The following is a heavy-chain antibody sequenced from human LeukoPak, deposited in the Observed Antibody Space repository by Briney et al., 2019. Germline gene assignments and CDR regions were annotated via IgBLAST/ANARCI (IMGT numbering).Heavy chain of an antibody. CDR2: ISSSAGPI. V-gene: IGHV3-48*03. Sequence: PGGSLRLSCAVSGFPFSTYEMTWVRQAPGKGLEWLSYISSSAGPIYYAASVRGRFTISRDNAKNPLYLQMSSLRAEDTAVYYCARGDTGVVPDYWGQGTLVTVSS. D-gene: IGHD2-2*01. CDR1: GFPFSTYE. J-gene: IGHJ4*02. CDR3: ARGDTGVVPDY.